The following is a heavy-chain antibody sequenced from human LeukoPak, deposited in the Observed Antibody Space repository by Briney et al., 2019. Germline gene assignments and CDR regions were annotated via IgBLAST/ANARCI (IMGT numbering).Heavy chain of an antibody. V-gene: IGHV4-34*01. D-gene: IGHD3-16*02. Sequence: PSETLSLTCAVDGGSFSGYYWSWIRQPPGKGLEWIGEINHSGSTNYNPSLKSRVTISVDTSKNQFSLKLSSVTAADTAVYYCARSSDYVWGSYRTWGQGTLVTVSS. CDR3: ARSSDYVWGSYRT. CDR2: INHSGST. J-gene: IGHJ5*02. CDR1: GGSFSGYY.